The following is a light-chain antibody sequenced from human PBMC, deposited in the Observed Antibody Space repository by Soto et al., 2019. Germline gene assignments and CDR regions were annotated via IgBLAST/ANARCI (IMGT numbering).Light chain of an antibody. CDR2: DVS. J-gene: IGLJ1*01. CDR1: SSGVGGYNY. Sequence: QSALTQPRSVSGSPGQSVTISCTGTSSGVGGYNYVSWYQQHPGKAPKLMIYDVSKRPSGVPDRFSGSKSGNTASLTISGLQAEDEADYYCSSYTTGSTLPWVFGTGTKLTVL. CDR3: SSYTTGSTLPWV. V-gene: IGLV2-11*01.